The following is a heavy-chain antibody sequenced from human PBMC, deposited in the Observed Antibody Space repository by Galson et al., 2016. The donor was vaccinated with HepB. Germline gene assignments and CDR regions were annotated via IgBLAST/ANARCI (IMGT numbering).Heavy chain of an antibody. Sequence: PALVKPTQTLTLTCTFSGFSLSTNGVGVGWIRQSPGKALEWLALIYWNDDKRYSPSLKSRLTITKDTSKNQVVLTMTNMDPVDIATYYCIYSDNGDYGIYWGQGALVTVSS. D-gene: IGHD4-17*01. CDR3: IYSDNGDYGIY. CDR1: GFSLSTNGVG. V-gene: IGHV2-5*01. J-gene: IGHJ4*02. CDR2: IYWNDDK.